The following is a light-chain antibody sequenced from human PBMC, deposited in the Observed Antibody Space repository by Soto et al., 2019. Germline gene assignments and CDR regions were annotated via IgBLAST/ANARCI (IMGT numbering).Light chain of an antibody. CDR1: SSNIGAGYD. V-gene: IGLV1-40*01. Sequence: QSVLTQPPSVSGAPGQRVAISCTGSSSNIGAGYDVQWYQQLPGTAPKLLVYSDVYGNNNRPSGVPDRFSGSKSGTSASLAITGLQTDDEADYYCQSYDSSLSGVVFGGGTQLTVL. CDR2: GNN. J-gene: IGLJ2*01. CDR3: QSYDSSLSGVV.